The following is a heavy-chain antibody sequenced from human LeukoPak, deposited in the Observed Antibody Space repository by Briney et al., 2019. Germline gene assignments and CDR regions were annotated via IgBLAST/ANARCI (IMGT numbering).Heavy chain of an antibody. V-gene: IGHV3-23*01. CDR1: GFTFSSYA. Sequence: SGGSLRLSCAASGFTFSSYAMSWVCQARGKGLEWGAAISASGRSTYSADSVKGRFTISRDNSTNTLYLQMHSLRAEDTAVYHCANLLAATWTFDYWGQGTLVTVSS. CDR2: ISASGRST. CDR3: ANLLAATWTFDY. D-gene: IGHD6-25*01. J-gene: IGHJ4*02.